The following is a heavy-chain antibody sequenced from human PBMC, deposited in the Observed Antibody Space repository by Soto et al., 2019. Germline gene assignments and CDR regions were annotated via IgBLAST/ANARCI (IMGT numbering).Heavy chain of an antibody. J-gene: IGHJ4*02. CDR1: GYTFTSYD. Sequence: QVQLVQSGAEVKKPGASVKVSCKASGYTFTSYDLNWVRQATGQVLEWMGWMNPNSGDTAYAQKFQYRITMTRNTSVRTASMELSSLRSEDTAVYYCARRSSSDYWGQGTLVTGYS. CDR3: ARRSSSDY. D-gene: IGHD6-6*01. V-gene: IGHV1-8*01. CDR2: MNPNSGDT.